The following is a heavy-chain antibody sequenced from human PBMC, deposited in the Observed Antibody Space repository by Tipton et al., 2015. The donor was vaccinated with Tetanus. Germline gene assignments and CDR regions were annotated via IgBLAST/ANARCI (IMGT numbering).Heavy chain of an antibody. J-gene: IGHJ4*02. CDR1: GFLISSYA. Sequence: SLRLSCAGSGFLISSYAMNWVRQVPGEGLEWVSGVSASGNTNYADSVDGRFTISRDNAKNTMYLQMNSLRAEDTAIYYCEAQRTSEDFWGQGTLVTASS. CDR2: VSASGNT. CDR3: EAQRTSEDF. D-gene: IGHD1-14*01. V-gene: IGHV3-23*01.